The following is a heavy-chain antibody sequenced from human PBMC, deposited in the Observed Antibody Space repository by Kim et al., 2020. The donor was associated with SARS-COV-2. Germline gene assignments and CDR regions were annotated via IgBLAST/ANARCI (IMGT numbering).Heavy chain of an antibody. J-gene: IGHJ3*02. CDR1: GFKFDDYA. D-gene: IGHD3-16*01. CDR2: ISWNSGTI. V-gene: IGHV3-9*01. Sequence: GGSLRLSCAASGFKFDDYAMHWVRQGPGKGLEWVSRISWNSGTIGYADSVKGRFTISRDNAKNSLYLQMNSLRVEDTALYYCAKAEGVFDAFDIWGQGTMVTVSS. CDR3: AKAEGVFDAFDI.